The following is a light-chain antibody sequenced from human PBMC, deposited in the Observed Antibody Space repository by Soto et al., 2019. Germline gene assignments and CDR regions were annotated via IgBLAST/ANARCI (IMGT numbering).Light chain of an antibody. V-gene: IGLV2-14*01. CDR1: SSDVGGYNY. CDR3: SSFTISSTWV. Sequence: QSALTQPPSASGSPGQSVAISCTGTSSDVGGYNYVSWYQQHPGKAPKLIIYEVTYRPSGVSDRFSGSKSDNTASLTISGLQTEDEADYFCSSFTISSTWVFGGGTKLTVL. CDR2: EVT. J-gene: IGLJ3*02.